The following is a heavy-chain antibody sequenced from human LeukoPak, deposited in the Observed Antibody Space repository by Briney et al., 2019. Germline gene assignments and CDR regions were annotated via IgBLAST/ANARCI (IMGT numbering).Heavy chain of an antibody. CDR2: IKSKTDGGTT. J-gene: IGHJ4*02. D-gene: IGHD3-22*01. CDR1: GFTFTNAW. V-gene: IGHV3-15*07. Sequence: GASLRLSCAASGFTFTNAWMHWVRQAPGKGLEWVGRIKSKTDGGTTDYAAPVEGRFTISRDDSKNTLYLQMNSLRIEDTGLYYCTTRRLDSNDHDDWGQGTLVTVST. CDR3: TTRRLDSNDHDD.